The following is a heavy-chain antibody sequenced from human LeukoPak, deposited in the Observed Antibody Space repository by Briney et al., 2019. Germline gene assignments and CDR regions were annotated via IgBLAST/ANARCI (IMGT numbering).Heavy chain of an antibody. V-gene: IGHV3-66*01. J-gene: IGHJ4*02. CDR3: ARDVEVGAALGY. CDR1: GFTFNNYP. Sequence: PGGSLRLSCAGSGFTFNNYPISWVRQTPGKGLEWVSVIYSGGSTYYADSVKGRFTISRDNSKNTLYLQMNSLRAEDTAVYYCARDVEVGAALGYWGQGTLVTVSS. CDR2: IYSGGST. D-gene: IGHD1-26*01.